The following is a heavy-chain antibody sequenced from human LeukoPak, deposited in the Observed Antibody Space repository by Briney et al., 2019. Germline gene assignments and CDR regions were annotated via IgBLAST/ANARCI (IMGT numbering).Heavy chain of an antibody. J-gene: IGHJ5*02. D-gene: IGHD6-13*01. Sequence: ASVKVSCKASGGTFSSYAISWVRQAPGQGLEWMGGTIPILGIANYAQKFQGRVTITADKSTSTAYMELSSLRSEDTAVYYCAREFTREKPGIAAAGRGIWFDPWGQGTLVTVSS. CDR2: TIPILGIA. CDR3: AREFTREKPGIAAAGRGIWFDP. CDR1: GGTFSSYA. V-gene: IGHV1-69*10.